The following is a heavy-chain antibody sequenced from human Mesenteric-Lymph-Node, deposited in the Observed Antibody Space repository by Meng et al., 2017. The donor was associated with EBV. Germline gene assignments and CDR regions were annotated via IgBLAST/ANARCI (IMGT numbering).Heavy chain of an antibody. J-gene: IGHJ4*01. CDR1: GGTFTNYA. V-gene: IGHV1-69*06. D-gene: IGHD3-16*02. Sequence: QGQVVQSGAEVKRVGSAVKVSCKAAGGTFTNYAFSWVRQATGQGLEWMGGIIHIFGTTTYAQKFQGRVTITADKSTSTAYMELSSLRSEDTAVYRCARSFGGLIADSLEYWGQGTLVTVSS. CDR3: ARSFGGLIADSLEY. CDR2: IIHIFGTT.